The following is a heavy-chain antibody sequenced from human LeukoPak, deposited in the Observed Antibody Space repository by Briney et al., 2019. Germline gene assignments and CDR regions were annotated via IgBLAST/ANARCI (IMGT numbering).Heavy chain of an antibody. D-gene: IGHD3-22*01. CDR1: LFTFTTYC. Sequence: GRSLRLSCAASLFTFTTYCMHCGPDDPVKRLLWVSRINSDGSVTGYADSVKGRFTISSDNAKNTLFLQMSNLRAEDTAVYYCVKDFYESSGPYYFGYWGQGTLVTVSS. CDR3: VKDFYESSGPYYFGY. CDR2: INSDGSVT. J-gene: IGHJ4*02. V-gene: IGHV3-74*01.